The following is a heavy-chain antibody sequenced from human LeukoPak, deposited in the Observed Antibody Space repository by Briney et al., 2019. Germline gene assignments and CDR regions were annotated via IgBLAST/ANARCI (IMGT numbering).Heavy chain of an antibody. CDR1: GYTFPSYW. J-gene: IGHJ4*02. CDR2: IYSGDSDT. Sequence: NLGEPLKFSGKASGYTFPSYWVGWARQLPGKDLEWMGVIYSGDSDTRYSPSLQGQLPISPDKSISNAYRQWSSLKASDTAMYYCARLRGSGTYYKSLDYWGQGTLVTVSS. D-gene: IGHD3-10*01. V-gene: IGHV5-51*01. CDR3: ARLRGSGTYYKSLDY.